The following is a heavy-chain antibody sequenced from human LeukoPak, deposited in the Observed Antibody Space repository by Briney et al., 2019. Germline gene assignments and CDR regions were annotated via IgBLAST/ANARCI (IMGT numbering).Heavy chain of an antibody. Sequence: PGGSLRLSCAASGFTFSSSNMDWVRQAPGKGLEWVSSLSSSTTYIYYADSVKGRFTISRDNAKNSLYLQMNSLRVEDTAVYYCARLFGGGFGKYYFDYWGQGTLVTVSS. CDR2: LSSSTTYI. CDR3: ARLFGGGFGKYYFDY. V-gene: IGHV3-21*01. CDR1: GFTFSSSN. J-gene: IGHJ4*02. D-gene: IGHD3-10*01.